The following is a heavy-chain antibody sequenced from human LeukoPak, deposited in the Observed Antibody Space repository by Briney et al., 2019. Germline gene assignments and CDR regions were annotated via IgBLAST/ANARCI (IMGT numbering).Heavy chain of an antibody. CDR1: GDSISGYY. CDR3: ARLPSYYYGSGQDY. V-gene: IGHV4-4*07. D-gene: IGHD3-10*01. Sequence: SETLSLTCSVSGDSISGYYCTWIRQPAGKGLDWIGRIYTSGSTDYNPSLKSRVTISRDTSKNEFSLILSSLTAADTAVYYCARLPSYYYGSGQDYWGQGTLVTVSS. J-gene: IGHJ4*02. CDR2: IYTSGST.